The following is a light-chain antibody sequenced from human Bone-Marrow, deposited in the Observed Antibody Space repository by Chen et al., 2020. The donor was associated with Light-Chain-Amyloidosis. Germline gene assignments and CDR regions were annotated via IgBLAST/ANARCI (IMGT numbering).Light chain of an antibody. J-gene: IGKJ4*01. CDR3: QQYGTSPLA. CDR1: QTISSNY. CDR2: GSS. V-gene: IGKV3-20*01. Sequence: EIVLTQSPGTLSLSPGEGANLSCRTSQTISSNYLTWYQQKFGQAPRLLIYGSSSRATGIPGRFTGSGSGTDFTLTINRLEPEDVAMYYCQQYGTSPLAFGGGTKVEIK.